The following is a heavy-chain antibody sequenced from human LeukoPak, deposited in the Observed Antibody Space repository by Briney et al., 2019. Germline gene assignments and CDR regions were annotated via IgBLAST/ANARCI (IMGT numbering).Heavy chain of an antibody. J-gene: IGHJ4*02. V-gene: IGHV1-69*13. Sequence: SVKVSSKASGGTFSSYAISWVRQAPGQGLEWMGGIIPIFGTANYAQKFQGRVTITADESTSTAYMELSSLRSEDTAVYYCARDTLPYYYDSSGYSWGQGTLVTVSS. CDR2: IIPIFGTA. CDR3: ARDTLPYYYDSSGYS. D-gene: IGHD3-22*01. CDR1: GGTFSSYA.